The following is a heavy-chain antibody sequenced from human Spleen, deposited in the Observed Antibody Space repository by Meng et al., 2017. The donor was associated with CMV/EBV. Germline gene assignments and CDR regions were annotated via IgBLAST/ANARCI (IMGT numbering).Heavy chain of an antibody. Sequence: ASVKVSCKASGYSYNSYGISWVRQAPGQGLEWMGWISSYNGNTNYAQKFQGRVTMTTDTSTSTAYMELRSLRSDDTAVYYCARNRRIVEATYYFDYWGQGTLVTVSS. D-gene: IGHD1-26*01. V-gene: IGHV1-18*01. CDR1: GYSYNSYG. J-gene: IGHJ4*02. CDR3: ARNRRIVEATYYFDY. CDR2: ISSYNGNT.